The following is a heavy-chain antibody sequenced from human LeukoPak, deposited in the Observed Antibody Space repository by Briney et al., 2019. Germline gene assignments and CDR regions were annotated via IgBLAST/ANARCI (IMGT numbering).Heavy chain of an antibody. CDR1: GDSISSGNY. D-gene: IGHD6-13*01. CDR3: ARAIPSSSSAYYFDY. V-gene: IGHV4-38-2*02. Sequence: SETLSLTCTVSGDSISSGNYWGWIRQPPGKGLEWIGYIYHSGSTYYNPSLKSRVTISVDRSKNQFSLKLSSVTAADTAVYYCARAIPSSSSAYYFDYWGQGTLVTVSS. J-gene: IGHJ4*02. CDR2: IYHSGST.